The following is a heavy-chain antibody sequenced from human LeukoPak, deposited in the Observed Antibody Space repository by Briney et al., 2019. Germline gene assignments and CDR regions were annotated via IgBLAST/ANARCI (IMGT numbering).Heavy chain of an antibody. CDR2: IYYSGST. CDR1: GGSIRSDY. J-gene: IGHJ4*02. V-gene: IGHV4-59*01. Sequence: ASETLSLTCTVSGGSIRSDYWSWVRQPPGKGLEWIGYIYYSGSTKYNPSLKSRVTISIDTSKNQFSLKLRSVTAADTAVYYCARSYGSGSYFDYWGQGTLVTVSS. CDR3: ARSYGSGSYFDY. D-gene: IGHD3-10*01.